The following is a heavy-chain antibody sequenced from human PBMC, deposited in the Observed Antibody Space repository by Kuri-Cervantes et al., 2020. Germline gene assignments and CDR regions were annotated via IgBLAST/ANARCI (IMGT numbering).Heavy chain of an antibody. V-gene: IGHV3-33*01. CDR3: ARDRNGWYLED. D-gene: IGHD5-24*01. Sequence: GESLKISCAASGFTFSSYGMHWVRQAPGKGLEWVAAIQYDGSNKYYADSVKGRFTISRDNSKNTLYLEMDSLGAEDTAVYYCARDRNGWYLEDWGQGALVTVSS. CDR1: GFTFSSYG. CDR2: IQYDGSNK. J-gene: IGHJ4*02.